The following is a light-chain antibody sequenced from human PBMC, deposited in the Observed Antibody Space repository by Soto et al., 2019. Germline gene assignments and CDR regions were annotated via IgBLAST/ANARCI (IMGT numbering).Light chain of an antibody. Sequence: DIQMTQSPSSLSASVGDRVTITCRASQSISSSLNWYQQKPGKAPKLLIYAAYSLQSGVPSRFSGSGSGTDFTLTISSLQPEDFATYSCQQSYNTPPTFGQGTKVDIK. CDR3: QQSYNTPPT. CDR2: AAY. V-gene: IGKV1-39*01. CDR1: QSISSS. J-gene: IGKJ1*01.